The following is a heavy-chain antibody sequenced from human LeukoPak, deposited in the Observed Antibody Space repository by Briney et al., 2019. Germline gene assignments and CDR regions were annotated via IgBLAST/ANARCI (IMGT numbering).Heavy chain of an antibody. CDR2: IYSGGST. J-gene: IGHJ4*02. D-gene: IGHD3-3*01. V-gene: IGHV3-66*01. CDR1: GFTVSSNY. Sequence: GGSLRLSCAASGFTVSSNYMSWVRQAPGKGLEWVSVIYSGGSTYYADSVKGRFTISRDNSKNTLYLQMNSLRAEDTAVYYCARLSRGFWSGLHDFWGQGTLVTVSS. CDR3: ARLSRGFWSGLHDF.